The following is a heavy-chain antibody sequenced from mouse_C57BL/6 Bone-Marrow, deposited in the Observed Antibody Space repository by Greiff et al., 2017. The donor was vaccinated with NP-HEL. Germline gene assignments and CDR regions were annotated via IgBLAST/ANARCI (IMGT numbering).Heavy chain of an antibody. CDR2: IDPETGGT. D-gene: IGHD2-5*01. V-gene: IGHV1-15*01. CDR1: GYTFTVYE. J-gene: IGHJ4*01. CDR3: TRWGSN. Sequence: VQLQQSGAELVRPGASVTLSCKASGYTFTVYEMHWVKQTPVHGLEWIGAIDPETGGTAYNQKFKGKAILTADKSSSTAYMELRSLTSEDSAVYYCTRWGSNGGQGTSVTVSS.